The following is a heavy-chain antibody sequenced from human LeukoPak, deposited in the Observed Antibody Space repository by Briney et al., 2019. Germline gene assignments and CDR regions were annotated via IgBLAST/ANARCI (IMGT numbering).Heavy chain of an antibody. V-gene: IGHV1-46*01. J-gene: IGHJ4*02. CDR2: INPSGGST. CDR1: GGTFSSYA. Sequence: ASVKVSCKASGGTFSSYAISWVRQAPGQGLEWMGIINPSGGSTSYAQKFQGRVTMTRDTSTSTVYMELSSLRSEDTAVYYCARDELYYDSGAYSEYYFDYWGQGTLVTVSS. CDR3: ARDELYYDSGAYSEYYFDY. D-gene: IGHD3-22*01.